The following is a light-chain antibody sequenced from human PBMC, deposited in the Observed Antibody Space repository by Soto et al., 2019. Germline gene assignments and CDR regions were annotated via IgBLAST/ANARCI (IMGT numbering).Light chain of an antibody. V-gene: IGLV2-14*01. CDR2: EVS. CDR3: SSYSSTTTREV. CDR1: SSDVGGYNF. Sequence: QSALTQPASVSGSPGQSITISCTGASSDVGGYNFVSWYQHHPGTPPKLIIYEVSHRPSGVSNRFSGSKSANKASLTISGLQVEDEADYFCSSYSSTTTREVFGTGTKLTVL. J-gene: IGLJ1*01.